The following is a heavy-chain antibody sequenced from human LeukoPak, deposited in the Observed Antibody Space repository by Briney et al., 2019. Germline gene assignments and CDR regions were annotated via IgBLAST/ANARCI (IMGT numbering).Heavy chain of an antibody. V-gene: IGHV3-66*01. D-gene: IGHD2-15*01. CDR2: IYSGGST. CDR3: ARGRGVRGYDIVVVVTAQYVFDY. J-gene: IGHJ4*02. CDR1: GFTVSSNY. Sequence: GGSLRLSCAASGFTVSSNYMSWVRQPPGKGLEWVSVIYSGGSTNHADSVKGRFTISRDNSKNTVYLQMNSLRAEDTAVYYCARGRGVRGYDIVVVVTAQYVFDYWGQGTLVTVSS.